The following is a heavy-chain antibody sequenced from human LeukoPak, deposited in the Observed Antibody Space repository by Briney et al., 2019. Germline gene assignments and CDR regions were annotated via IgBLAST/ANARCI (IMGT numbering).Heavy chain of an antibody. D-gene: IGHD2-15*01. J-gene: IGHJ4*02. CDR2: ISHTEGT. CDR1: GVSINDYY. Sequence: SETLSLTCGVFGVSINDYYWSWIRQSPGKGLEWIGEISHTEGTRYNPSLESRVTMSVGTSENQLSLKLIFVTAADTAVYYCARNRGGHSGSLCYNHWGLGTLVTVSS. V-gene: IGHV4-34*01. CDR3: ARNRGGHSGSLCYNH.